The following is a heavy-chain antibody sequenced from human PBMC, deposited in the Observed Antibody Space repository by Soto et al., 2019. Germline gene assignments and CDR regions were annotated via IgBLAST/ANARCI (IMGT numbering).Heavy chain of an antibody. CDR3: ARGRGGHCAGGKCNRCLDP. CDR1: ANTFTKYE. J-gene: IGHJ5*02. CDR2: MNPNTGDT. V-gene: IGHV1-8*01. Sequence: ASVKVSCKASANTFTKYETIWVRQATGQGPEWMGWMNPNTGDTVYAQKFQGRATLTRDTSINTAYMELSSLRYDDTAVYYCARGRGGHCAGGKCNRCLDPWGQATLATVSS. D-gene: IGHD2-21*01.